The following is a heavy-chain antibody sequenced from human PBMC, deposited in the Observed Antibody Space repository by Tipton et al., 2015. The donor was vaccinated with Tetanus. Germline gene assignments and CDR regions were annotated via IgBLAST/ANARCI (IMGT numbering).Heavy chain of an antibody. D-gene: IGHD5-18*01. J-gene: IGHJ4*02. V-gene: IGHV3-23*01. CDR3: ARWLEGSIAELDY. Sequence: GSLRLSCEVSGFIFSSYTMNWVRQAPGKGLEWVSAISASGRNTYYADSVKGRFTSSRDNSKNIHYLEMSSLRAEDTAVYYCARWLEGSIAELDYWXQGTLVAVSS. CDR1: GFIFSSYT. CDR2: ISASGRNT.